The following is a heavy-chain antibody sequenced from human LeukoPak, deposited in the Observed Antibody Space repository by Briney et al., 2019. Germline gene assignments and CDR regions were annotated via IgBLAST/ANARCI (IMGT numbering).Heavy chain of an antibody. CDR3: ARGLFGDSSGYYLSDY. D-gene: IGHD3-22*01. V-gene: IGHV1-8*01. CDR2: MNPNSGNT. CDR1: GYTFTSYD. J-gene: IGHJ4*02. Sequence: GASVEVSCKASGYTFTSYDINWVRQATGQGLEWMGWMNPNSGNTGYAQKFQGRVTMTRNTSISTAYMELSSLRSEDTAVYYCARGLFGDSSGYYLSDYCGQGTLVTVSS.